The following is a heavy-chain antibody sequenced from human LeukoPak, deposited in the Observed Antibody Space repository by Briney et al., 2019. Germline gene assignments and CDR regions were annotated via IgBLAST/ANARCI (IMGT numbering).Heavy chain of an antibody. CDR1: GFVLTEVS. D-gene: IGHD4-11*01. CDR3: ITDHYNNHGNFDF. V-gene: IGHV1-24*01. CDR2: LDRETDGT. J-gene: IGHJ4*02. Sequence: ASVKVSCKVSGFVLTEVSVHWVRQAPGKGLEWMASLDRETDGTIYAQNFQGRVTMTEDTSTDTAYMEVRRLTSEDTALYFCITDHYNNHGNFDFWGQGTLLNVAS.